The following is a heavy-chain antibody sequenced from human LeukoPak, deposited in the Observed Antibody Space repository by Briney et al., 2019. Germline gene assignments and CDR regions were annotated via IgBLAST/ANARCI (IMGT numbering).Heavy chain of an antibody. D-gene: IGHD4/OR15-4a*01. CDR2: IKEDGGET. Sequence: PGGSLRLSCVASGFVFSNYWMGWVRQAPGKGLEWVANIKEDGGETYYVDSVKGRFTISRDNAKNSLDLQMNSLRDEDTAVYYCARRKEVQTNFDYWGQGTLVTVSS. V-gene: IGHV3-7*01. J-gene: IGHJ4*02. CDR1: GFVFSNYW. CDR3: ARRKEVQTNFDY.